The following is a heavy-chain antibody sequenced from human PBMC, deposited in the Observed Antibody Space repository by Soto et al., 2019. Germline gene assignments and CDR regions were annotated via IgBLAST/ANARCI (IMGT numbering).Heavy chain of an antibody. CDR3: ARHYSSGSRNWFDP. V-gene: IGHV4-39*01. Sequence: PSETLSLTCSVSGGSINSSSYFWGWVRQPPGKGLEWIGSIYYSGSTYYNPSLRSRVNISVDTSKNQFSLKLSSVTAADTAVFYCARHYSSGSRNWFDPWGQGTLVTVSS. CDR2: IYYSGST. J-gene: IGHJ5*02. CDR1: GGSINSSSYF. D-gene: IGHD6-19*01.